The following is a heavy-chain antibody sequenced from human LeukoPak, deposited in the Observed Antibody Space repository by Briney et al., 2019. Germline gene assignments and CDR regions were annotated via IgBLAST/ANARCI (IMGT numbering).Heavy chain of an antibody. CDR1: GFTFSSFA. V-gene: IGHV3-33*01. D-gene: IGHD5-12*01. J-gene: IGHJ4*02. CDR2: IWFDGSNK. Sequence: PGGSLRLSCAAPGFTFSSFAMHWVRQAPGKGLEWVAIIWFDGSNKYYADSVKGRFTISRDNSKNTLYLQMNSLRAEDTAVYYCARDLYSVDYWGQGTLVTVSS. CDR3: ARDLYSVDY.